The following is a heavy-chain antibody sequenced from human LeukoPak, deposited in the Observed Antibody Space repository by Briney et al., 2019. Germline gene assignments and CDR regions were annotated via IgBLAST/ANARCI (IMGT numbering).Heavy chain of an antibody. CDR2: IYYSGST. CDR1: GGSISGYY. Sequence: SETLSLTCTVSGGSISGYYWSWIRQPPGKGLEWIGYIYYSGSTNYNPSLKSRVTISVDTSKNQFSLKLSSVTAADTAVYYCARGCSAGTPHNWFDPWGQGTLVTVST. J-gene: IGHJ5*02. D-gene: IGHD6-13*01. CDR3: ARGCSAGTPHNWFDP. V-gene: IGHV4-59*01.